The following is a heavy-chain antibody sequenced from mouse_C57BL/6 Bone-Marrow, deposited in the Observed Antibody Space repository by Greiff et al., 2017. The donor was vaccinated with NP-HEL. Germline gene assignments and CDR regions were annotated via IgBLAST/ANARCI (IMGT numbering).Heavy chain of an antibody. CDR2: LHPGHSDP. V-gene: IGHV1-5*01. Sequence: EVQLQQSGTVLARPGASVKMSCKTSGYTFTSYWMHWVKQRPGQGLEWIGALHPGHSDPSSNQKFKGKAKLTAVTSASTAYMELSSLTNEDSEVYYCTKFYGSSHYYARDYWGQGTSVTVSS. CDR3: TKFYGSSHYYARDY. CDR1: GYTFTSYW. J-gene: IGHJ4*01. D-gene: IGHD1-1*01.